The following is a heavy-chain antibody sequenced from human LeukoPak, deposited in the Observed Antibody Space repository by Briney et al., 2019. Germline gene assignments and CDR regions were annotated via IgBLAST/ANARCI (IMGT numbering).Heavy chain of an antibody. CDR3: ARADRLDGGSYLIGP. J-gene: IGHJ5*02. V-gene: IGHV1-2*02. CDR1: GYSFTDYY. D-gene: IGHD2-21*01. Sequence: ASVKVSCKTSGYSFTDYYMHWVRQAPGQGLEWMGWINPNSGGTSSAQKFQGRVTMTRDTSITTVYMEVSRLTSDDTAIYYCARADRLDGGSYLIGPWGQGTLVTVSS. CDR2: INPNSGGT.